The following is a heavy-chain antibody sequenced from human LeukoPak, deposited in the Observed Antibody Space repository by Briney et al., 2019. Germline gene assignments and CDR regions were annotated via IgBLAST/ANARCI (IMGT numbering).Heavy chain of an antibody. Sequence: ASVKVSCKASGGTFSSYTISWVRQAPGQGLEWMGRIIPILGIANYAQKFQGRVTITADKSTSTAYMELSSLRSEGTAVYYCARDDRYYYDSSGYYFGWGQGTLVTVSS. CDR1: GGTFSSYT. CDR3: ARDDRYYYDSSGYYFG. D-gene: IGHD3-22*01. V-gene: IGHV1-69*04. CDR2: IIPILGIA. J-gene: IGHJ4*02.